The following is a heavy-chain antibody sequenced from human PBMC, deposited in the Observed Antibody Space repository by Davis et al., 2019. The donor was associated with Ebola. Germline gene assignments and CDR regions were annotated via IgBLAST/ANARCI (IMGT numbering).Heavy chain of an antibody. CDR3: VRDPSGGSGWSMGYYGMDV. CDR2: ISGSGGST. D-gene: IGHD6-19*01. V-gene: IGHV3-23*01. J-gene: IGHJ6*04. Sequence: GESLKISCTDSVITFSSYAMTWVRQAPGKGLEWVSAISGSGGSTFYADSVKGRFTISRDNSKNTVYLHMNSLRADDTAVYYCVRDPSGGSGWSMGYYGMDVWGKGTTVTVSS. CDR1: VITFSSYA.